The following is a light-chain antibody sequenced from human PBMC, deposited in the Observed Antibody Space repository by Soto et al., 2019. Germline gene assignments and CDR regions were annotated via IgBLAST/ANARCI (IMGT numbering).Light chain of an antibody. CDR3: QQHSDWLT. J-gene: IGKJ4*01. V-gene: IGKV3-11*01. CDR2: DAS. Sequence: VLTQSPATLSLSPGENAILSCRASQSVSNYLPWYQQKPGPAPRLLNSDASYRTTGVPARFSSGGSGTAFTLSIRSHEPEDVAVYYCQQHSDWLTFGGGTKVEIK. CDR1: QSVSNY.